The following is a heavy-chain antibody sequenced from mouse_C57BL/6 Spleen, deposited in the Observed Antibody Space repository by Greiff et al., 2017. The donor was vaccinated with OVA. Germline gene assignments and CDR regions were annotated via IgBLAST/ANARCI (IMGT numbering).Heavy chain of an antibody. V-gene: IGHV1-52*01. D-gene: IGHD1-1*01. CDR3: ARLSGHNGSSQYYLDY. CDR2: IDPSDSET. J-gene: IGHJ2*01. CDR1: GYTFTSYW. Sequence: VQLQQPGAELVRPGSSVKLSCKASGYTFTSYWMHWVKQRPIQGLEWIGNIDPSDSETHYNQKFKDKATLTVDKSSSTAYMQLSSLTSEDSAVYYCARLSGHNGSSQYYLDYWGQGTTLTVSS.